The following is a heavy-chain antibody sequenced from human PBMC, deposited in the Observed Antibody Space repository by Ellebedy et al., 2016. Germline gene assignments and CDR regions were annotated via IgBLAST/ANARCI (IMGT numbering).Heavy chain of an antibody. J-gene: IGHJ4*02. V-gene: IGHV3-23*01. CDR3: AKDFSGWNHYFDY. Sequence: GESLKISCAASGFTFSSQAMSWVRQAPGKGLEWVSGIFISGGSTYYADSVKGRFTISRDNSKNTLYLQMNSLRAEDTAVYYCAKDFSGWNHYFDYWGQGALVTVSS. D-gene: IGHD6-19*01. CDR1: GFTFSSQA. CDR2: IFISGGST.